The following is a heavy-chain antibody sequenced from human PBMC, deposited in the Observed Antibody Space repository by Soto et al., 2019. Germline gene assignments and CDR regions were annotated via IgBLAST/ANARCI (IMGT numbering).Heavy chain of an antibody. CDR3: ARDRKGSSSYWFDP. CDR2: IIPIFGTA. Sequence: GASVKVSCKAPGGTFSSYAISWMRQAPGQGLEWMGGIIPIFGTANYAQKFQGRVTITADESTSTAYMELSSLRSEDTAVYYCARDRKGSSSYWFDPWGQGTLVTVSS. J-gene: IGHJ5*02. D-gene: IGHD6-6*01. V-gene: IGHV1-69*13. CDR1: GGTFSSYA.